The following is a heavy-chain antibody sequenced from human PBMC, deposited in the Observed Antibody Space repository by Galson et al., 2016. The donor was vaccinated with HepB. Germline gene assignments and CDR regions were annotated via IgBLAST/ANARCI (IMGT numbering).Heavy chain of an antibody. V-gene: IGHV6-1*01. J-gene: IGHJ4*02. CDR1: GDSVSGISAA. CDR3: TRSTSSGPNPHFDS. D-gene: IGHD6-6*01. CDR2: TYYRSRWYY. Sequence: CAISGDSVSGISAAWNWIRQSPSRGLEWLGRTYYRSRWYYDYAVSVKSRFTINPDTSKNQFSLQLNSVTPEDTAVYYCTRSTSSGPNPHFDSWGQGTLVTVSS.